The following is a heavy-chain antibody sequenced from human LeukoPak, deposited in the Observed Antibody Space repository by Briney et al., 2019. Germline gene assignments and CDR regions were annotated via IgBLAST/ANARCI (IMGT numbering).Heavy chain of an antibody. CDR1: GGSFSSYY. Sequence: ETSETLSLTCTVSGGSFSSYYWSWIRQPPGKGLEWIGYIYYSGSTNYNPSLKSRVTISVDTSKNQFSLKMSSVTAADTAVYYCARSYYDILTGFPYYFDYWGQGTLVTVSS. CDR2: IYYSGST. CDR3: ARSYYDILTGFPYYFDY. J-gene: IGHJ4*02. D-gene: IGHD3-9*01. V-gene: IGHV4-59*01.